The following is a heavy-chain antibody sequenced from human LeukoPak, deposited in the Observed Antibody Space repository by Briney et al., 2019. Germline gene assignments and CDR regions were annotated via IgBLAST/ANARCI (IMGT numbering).Heavy chain of an antibody. CDR2: IWSDATNQ. CDR1: GFTFSHFA. V-gene: IGHV3-33*06. Sequence: PGTSLRLSCEASGFTFSHFAMHWVRQAPGKGLEWVAVIWSDATNQYYADSVKGRFTISRDDFRKTVSLQMDGLRVEDTAVYYCAKDAQRGFDNSNSLEHWGQGSLVTVSS. J-gene: IGHJ5*02. CDR3: AKDAQRGFDNSNSLEH. D-gene: IGHD4-11*01.